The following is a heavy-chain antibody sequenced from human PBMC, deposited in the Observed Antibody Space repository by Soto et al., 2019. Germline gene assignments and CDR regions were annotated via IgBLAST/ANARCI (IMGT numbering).Heavy chain of an antibody. Sequence: ASVKVSCKASGYTFTSYGISWVRQAPGQGLEWMGWISAYNGNTNYAQKLQGRVTMTTDTSTSTAYMELSSLRAEVTAVYYCVKPGSYSYYFDYWGQGTLVTVSS. V-gene: IGHV1-18*01. D-gene: IGHD1-26*01. CDR1: GYTFTSYG. CDR3: VKPGSYSYYFDY. CDR2: ISAYNGNT. J-gene: IGHJ4*02.